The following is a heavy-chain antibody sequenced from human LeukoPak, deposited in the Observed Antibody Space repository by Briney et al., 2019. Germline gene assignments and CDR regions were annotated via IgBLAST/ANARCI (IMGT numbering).Heavy chain of an antibody. J-gene: IGHJ4*02. V-gene: IGHV3-33*01. CDR2: IWYDGSSK. CDR1: GFTFSSYG. CDR3: ARDRDYVWGSYYYFDY. Sequence: PGGSLRLSCAASGFTFSSYGMHWVRQAPGKGLEWVAVIWYDGSSKYYADSVKGRFTISRDNSKNTLYLQMNSLRAEDTAVYYCARDRDYVWGSYYYFDYWGQGTLVTVSS. D-gene: IGHD3-16*01.